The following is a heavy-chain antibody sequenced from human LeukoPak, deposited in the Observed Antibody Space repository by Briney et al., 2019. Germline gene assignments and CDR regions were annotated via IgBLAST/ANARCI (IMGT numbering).Heavy chain of an antibody. CDR2: INHSGST. Sequence: PSETLSLTCAVYGGSFSGYYWSWIRQPPGKGPEWIGEINHSGSTNYNPSLKSRVTISVDTSKNQFSLKLSSVTAADTAVYYCARGRGSYDYWGQGTLVTVSS. D-gene: IGHD1-26*01. CDR1: GGSFSGYY. CDR3: ARGRGSYDY. J-gene: IGHJ4*02. V-gene: IGHV4-34*01.